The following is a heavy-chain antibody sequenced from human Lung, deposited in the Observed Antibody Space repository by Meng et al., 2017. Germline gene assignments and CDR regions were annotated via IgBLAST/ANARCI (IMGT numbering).Heavy chain of an antibody. CDR1: GGTFTTYT. CDR2: IIPVLGIA. CDR3: ATEYCGSTSCYVDF. D-gene: IGHD2-2*01. V-gene: IGHV1-69*09. Sequence: QVQLVQSGAELKKPGSSVTVSCKASGGTFTTYTFNWVRQSPGHGLDWMGQIIPVLGIANYAQKFQGRVTITADKSTSTAYMELSSLTHDDTAIYFCATEYCGSTSCYVDFWGQGTLVTVSS. J-gene: IGHJ4*02.